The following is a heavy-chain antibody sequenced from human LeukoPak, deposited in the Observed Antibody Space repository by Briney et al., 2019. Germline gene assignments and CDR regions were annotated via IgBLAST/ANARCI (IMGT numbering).Heavy chain of an antibody. CDR3: ARDKTASTSWPYYFDY. V-gene: IGHV1-18*04. Sequence: ASVKVSCKASGYTFTSNGISWVRQAPGQGLEWMGWISAYSGSTKYAQKLQGRVTMTTDTSTSTAYMELRCLRSDDTAVYYCARDKTASTSWPYYFDYWGQGALVTVSS. CDR1: GYTFTSNG. CDR2: ISAYSGST. J-gene: IGHJ4*02. D-gene: IGHD6-13*01.